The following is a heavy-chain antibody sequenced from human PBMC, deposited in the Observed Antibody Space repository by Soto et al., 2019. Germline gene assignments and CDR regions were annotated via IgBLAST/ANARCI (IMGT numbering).Heavy chain of an antibody. CDR3: AREDCRITSCSYSTGSYCFDY. V-gene: IGHV4-30-4*01. Sequence: QVQLQESGPGLVKPSQTLSLTCTVSGGSISSGDYYWSWIRQPPGKGLEWIGYIYYSGNTYYNPSLKNRITMLVETSKNQFSLTLSSVTAADTAVYYCAREDCRITSCSYSTGSYCFDYWGQGTLVTLSS. CDR1: GGSISSGDYY. J-gene: IGHJ4*02. CDR2: IYYSGNT. D-gene: IGHD2-2*01.